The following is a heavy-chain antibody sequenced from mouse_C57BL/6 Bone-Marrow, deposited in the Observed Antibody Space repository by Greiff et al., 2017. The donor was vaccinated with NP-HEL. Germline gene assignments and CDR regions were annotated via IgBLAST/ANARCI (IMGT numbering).Heavy chain of an antibody. CDR1: GYTFTSYW. D-gene: IGHD1-1*01. CDR2: IYPGNSDT. CDR3: TICDYGLFDY. V-gene: IGHV1-5*01. J-gene: IGHJ2*01. Sequence: EVQLQQSGTVLARPGASVKMSCKTSGYTFTSYWMHWVKQRPGQGLEWIGAIYPGNSDTSYNQKFKGKAKLTAVTSASTAYMELSSLTNEDSAVYYCTICDYGLFDYWGQGTTLTVSA.